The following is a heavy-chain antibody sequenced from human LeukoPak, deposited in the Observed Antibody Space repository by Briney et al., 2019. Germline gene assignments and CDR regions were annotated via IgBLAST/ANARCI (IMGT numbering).Heavy chain of an antibody. V-gene: IGHV3-21*01. CDR1: GFTFSSYS. J-gene: IGHJ4*02. D-gene: IGHD4-17*01. CDR3: ARDLYGDYPWDY. Sequence: GGSLRLSCAASGFTFSSYSMNWVRQAPGKGLEWVSSISSSSSYIYYADSVKGRFTISRDNAKNSLYLQMNSLRAEDTAVYYRARDLYGDYPWDYWGQGTLVTVSS. CDR2: ISSSSSYI.